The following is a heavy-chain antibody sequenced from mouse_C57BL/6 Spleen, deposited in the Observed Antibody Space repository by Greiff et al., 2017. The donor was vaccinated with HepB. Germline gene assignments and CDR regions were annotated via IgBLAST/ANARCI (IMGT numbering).Heavy chain of an antibody. CDR1: GYTFTDYY. CDR3: ARSTGTDYFDY. Sequence: EVQLQQSGPELVKPGASVKISCKASGYTFTDYYMNWVKQSHGKSLEWIGDINPNNGGTSYNQKFKGKATLTVDKSSSTAYMELRSLTSEDSAVYYCARSTGTDYFDYWGQGTTLTVSS. CDR2: INPNNGGT. J-gene: IGHJ2*01. V-gene: IGHV1-26*01. D-gene: IGHD4-1*01.